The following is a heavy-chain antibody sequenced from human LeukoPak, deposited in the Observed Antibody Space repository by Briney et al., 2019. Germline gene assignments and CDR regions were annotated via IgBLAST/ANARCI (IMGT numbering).Heavy chain of an antibody. V-gene: IGHV4-39*01. J-gene: IGHJ4*02. CDR1: GGSIGSRYHY. Sequence: SETLSLTCSVSGGSIGSRYHYWGWIRHPPGKGLEWIGSIEYSGSTYYNPPLKSRVIMSVDTSKKQFSLKVISVTAADTAVYYCARLAHSSGYLAFDYWGQGTLVTVSS. CDR2: IEYSGST. CDR3: ARLAHSSGYLAFDY. D-gene: IGHD6-19*01.